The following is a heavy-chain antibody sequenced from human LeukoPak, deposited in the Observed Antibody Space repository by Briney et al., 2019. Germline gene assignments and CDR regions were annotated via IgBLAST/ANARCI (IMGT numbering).Heavy chain of an antibody. CDR3: ARDGFGTGSN. D-gene: IGHD3-16*01. CDR2: IKQDGSEK. V-gene: IGHV3-7*03. CDR1: GFTFSNYW. Sequence: GGSLRLSCTASGFTFSNYWMDWVRQAPGKGLEWVANIKQDGSEKNYVDSVKGRFIISRDNAKNSLYLQMNTLRADDTAVYYCARDGFGTGSNWGQGTLVTVSS. J-gene: IGHJ4*02.